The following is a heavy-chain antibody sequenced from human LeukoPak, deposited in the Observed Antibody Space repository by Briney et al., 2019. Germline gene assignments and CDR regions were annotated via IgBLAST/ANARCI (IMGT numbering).Heavy chain of an antibody. CDR3: VRNLYKAYFAY. V-gene: IGHV3-23*01. CDR1: GFTFSNYV. Sequence: QPGGSLRLSCAASGFTFSNYVMSWVRQAPGKGLEWVSTISDDGDRTDYADSVKGRFTVSRDNSKNTLYLQMSSLRAEDTAVYYCVRNLYKAYFAYWGQGTLVTVSS. D-gene: IGHD1-1*01. CDR2: ISDDGDRT. J-gene: IGHJ4*02.